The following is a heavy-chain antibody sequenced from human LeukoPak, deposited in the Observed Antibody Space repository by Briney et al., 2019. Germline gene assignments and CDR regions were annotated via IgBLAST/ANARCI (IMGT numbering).Heavy chain of an antibody. D-gene: IGHD2-15*01. CDR1: GFTFGDYA. J-gene: IGHJ1*01. V-gene: IGHV3-49*03. CDR2: IRSKAYGGTT. Sequence: GGSLRLSCTASGFTFGDYAMSWFRQAPGKGLEWVGFIRSKAYGGTTEYAASVKGRFTISRDDSKSIAYLQMNSLKTEDTAVYYCTRDVVPGYCSGDSCYSFQHWGQGTLVTVSS. CDR3: TRDVVPGYCSGDSCYSFQH.